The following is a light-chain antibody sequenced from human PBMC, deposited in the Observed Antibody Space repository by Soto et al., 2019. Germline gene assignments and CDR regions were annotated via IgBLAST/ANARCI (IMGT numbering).Light chain of an antibody. Sequence: DIQMTQSPSTLSASVGDRVTITCRASQSISGWLAWYQQKPGKAPKLLIYKASSLESGVPSRFSGSGSGTEFTLTISSLQPDDFATYYCQQYHSYWGFTFGPGTKVDIK. CDR3: QQYHSYWGFT. V-gene: IGKV1-5*03. J-gene: IGKJ3*01. CDR2: KAS. CDR1: QSISGW.